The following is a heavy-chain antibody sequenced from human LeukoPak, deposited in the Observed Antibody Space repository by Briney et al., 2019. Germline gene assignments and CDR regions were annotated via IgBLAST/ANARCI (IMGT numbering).Heavy chain of an antibody. D-gene: IGHD6-6*01. J-gene: IGHJ4*02. CDR1: GFTFNSYW. V-gene: IGHV3-7*03. Sequence: GGSLRLSCAASGFTFNSYWMTWVRQAPGKGLEWVANIKQDGSEKHYVDSVKGRFTISRDNAKNSLYLEMNSLRAEDSAVYYCAKDTYGSSPYYFDYWGQGTLVTVSS. CDR2: IKQDGSEK. CDR3: AKDTYGSSPYYFDY.